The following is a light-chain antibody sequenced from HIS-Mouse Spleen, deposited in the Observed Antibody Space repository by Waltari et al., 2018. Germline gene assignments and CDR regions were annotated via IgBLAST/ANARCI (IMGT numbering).Light chain of an antibody. CDR1: NIGSKN. V-gene: IGLV3-9*01. J-gene: IGLJ2*01. Sequence: SYELTQPLSVSVALGQTARITCGGNNIGSKNVHWYQQKPGQAPVLVIDRASNRPSGIPERFSGSNSGNTATLTISRAQAGDEADYYCQVWDSSTVVFGGGTKLTVL. CDR3: QVWDSSTVV. CDR2: RAS.